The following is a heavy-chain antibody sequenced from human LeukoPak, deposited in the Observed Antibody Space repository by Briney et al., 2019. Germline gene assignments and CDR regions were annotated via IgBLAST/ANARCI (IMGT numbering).Heavy chain of an antibody. D-gene: IGHD6-6*01. CDR2: ISSSSSYI. Sequence: TGGSLRLSCAASGFTFSSYSMNWVRQAPGKGLEWVSSISSSSSYIYYADSVKGRFTISRDNSKNTLYLQMNSLRAEDTAVYYCANSLSIAARTWNLDYWGQGTLVTVSS. V-gene: IGHV3-21*04. CDR3: ANSLSIAARTWNLDY. CDR1: GFTFSSYS. J-gene: IGHJ4*02.